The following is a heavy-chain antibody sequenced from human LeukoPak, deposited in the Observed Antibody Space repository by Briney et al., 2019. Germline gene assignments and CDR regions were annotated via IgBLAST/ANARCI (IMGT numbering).Heavy chain of an antibody. J-gene: IGHJ6*02. V-gene: IGHV4-30-4*01. Sequence: PSETLSLTCTVSGGALVSGDYSWRWIRQAPGRGLEWIGCIYYSGTTHYNPSLKSRGTISLDTSKNQFSLKLTSVTAADTAVYYCARVSGRYYYGMDVWGQGTTATVSS. CDR1: GGALVSGDYS. CDR3: ARVSGRYYYGMDV. CDR2: IYYSGTT. D-gene: IGHD6-25*01.